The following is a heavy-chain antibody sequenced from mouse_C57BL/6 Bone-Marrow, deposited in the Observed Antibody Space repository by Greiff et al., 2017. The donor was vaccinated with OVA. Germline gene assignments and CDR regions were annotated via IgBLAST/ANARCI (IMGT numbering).Heavy chain of an antibody. Sequence: EVHLVESGGGLVQPGGSLKLSCAASGFTFSDYGMAWVRQAPRKGPEWVAFISNLAYSIYYADTVTGRFTISRENAKNTLYLEMSSLRSEDTAMYYGARHDGSSYNFAYWGQGTLVTVSA. CDR1: GFTFSDYG. V-gene: IGHV5-15*01. J-gene: IGHJ3*01. CDR3: ARHDGSSYNFAY. D-gene: IGHD1-1*01. CDR2: ISNLAYSI.